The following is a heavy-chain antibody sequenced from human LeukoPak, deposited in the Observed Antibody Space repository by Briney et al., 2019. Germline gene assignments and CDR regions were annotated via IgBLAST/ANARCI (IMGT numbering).Heavy chain of an antibody. D-gene: IGHD2-15*01. CDR3: VTVKGSYFDY. Sequence: PGGSLRLSCAVSGFPLSSYSINWVRQAPGQGLEWVSYISSSGSAIYYVDSVKGLFTVSRNNANTSLFLQMNSPRAAETAVYYCVTVKGSYFDYWGQGALVTVSS. CDR2: ISSSGSAI. CDR1: GFPLSSYS. J-gene: IGHJ4*02. V-gene: IGHV3-48*01.